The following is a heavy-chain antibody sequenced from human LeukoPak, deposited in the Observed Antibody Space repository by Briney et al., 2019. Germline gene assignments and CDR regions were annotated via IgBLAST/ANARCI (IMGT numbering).Heavy chain of an antibody. D-gene: IGHD2-2*02. Sequence: PSETLSLTCTVSGGSISSSDYYWGWIRQPPGRGLEWIGSINYSGSTFYNPSLKSRVTISVDTSKNQFSLKLSSVTAADTAVYYCARSIALYYHLVWGQGTTVTVSS. J-gene: IGHJ6*02. CDR3: ARSIALYYHLV. CDR1: GGSISSSDYY. V-gene: IGHV4-39*07. CDR2: INYSGST.